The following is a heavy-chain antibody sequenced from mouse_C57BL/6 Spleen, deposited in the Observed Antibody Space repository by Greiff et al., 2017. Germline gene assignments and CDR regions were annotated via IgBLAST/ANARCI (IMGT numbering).Heavy chain of an antibody. CDR1: GFSLTSYG. CDR3: AKGYYDYPYAMDY. V-gene: IGHV2-5*01. D-gene: IGHD2-4*01. J-gene: IGHJ4*01. CDR2: IWRGGST. Sequence: QVQLQQSGPGLVQPSQSLSITCTVSGFSLTSYGVHWVRQSPGKGLEWLGVIWRGGSTDYNAAFMSRLSITKDNSKSHVFFKMNSLQADDTAIYYCAKGYYDYPYAMDYWGQGTSVTVSS.